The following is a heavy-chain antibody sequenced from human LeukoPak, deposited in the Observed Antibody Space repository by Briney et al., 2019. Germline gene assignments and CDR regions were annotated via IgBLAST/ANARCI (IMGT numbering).Heavy chain of an antibody. V-gene: IGHV3-23*01. D-gene: IGHD6-13*01. CDR3: AKARVPYSSSWYWFDP. CDR2: ISGSGGST. CDR1: GFTFSSYA. J-gene: IGHJ5*02. Sequence: GGSLRLSCAASGFTFSSYAMSWVRQAPGKGLEWVSAISGSGGSTYYADSVKGRFTISRDNSKNTLYLQMNSLRAEDTAVYYCAKARVPYSSSWYWFDPWGQGTLVTVSS.